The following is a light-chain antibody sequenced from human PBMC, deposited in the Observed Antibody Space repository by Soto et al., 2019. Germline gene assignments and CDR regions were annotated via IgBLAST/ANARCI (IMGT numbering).Light chain of an antibody. CDR3: QQYNNWPPFT. V-gene: IGKV3-15*01. CDR2: GAS. CDR1: QSVSGN. Sequence: EIGRTQSPATLSVSPGERAPLSARPSQSVSGNLAWYQQKPGQAPRLLIYGASTRATGIPARFSGSGSGTEFTLTISSLQSEDFAVYYCQQYNNWPPFTFGPGTKVDIK. J-gene: IGKJ3*01.